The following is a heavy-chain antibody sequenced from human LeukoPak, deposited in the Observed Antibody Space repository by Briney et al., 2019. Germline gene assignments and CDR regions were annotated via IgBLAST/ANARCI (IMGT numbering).Heavy chain of an antibody. CDR1: GGSISSYY. D-gene: IGHD5-18*01. CDR2: IYYSGST. CDR3: ARSYSYGPYYYYGMDV. J-gene: IGHJ6*02. Sequence: SETLSLTCTVSGGSISSYYWSWIRQPPGKGLEWIGYIYYSGSTNYNPSLKSRVTISVDTSKNQFSLKLSSVTAADTAVYYYARSYSYGPYYYYGMDVWGQGTTVTVSS. V-gene: IGHV4-59*01.